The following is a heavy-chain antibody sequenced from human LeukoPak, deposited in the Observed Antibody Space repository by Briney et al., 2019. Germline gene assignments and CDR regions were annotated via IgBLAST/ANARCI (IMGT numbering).Heavy chain of an antibody. CDR2: IYYSGST. Sequence: PSETLSLTCTVSGGSISSSSYYWGWIRQPPGKGLEWIGSIYYSGSTYYNPSLKGRVTISVDTSKNQFSLKLSSVTAADTAVYYCATTGKHYYGSGSYFRTYAFDIWGKGTMVTVSS. CDR1: GGSISSSSYY. J-gene: IGHJ3*02. CDR3: ATTGKHYYGSGSYFRTYAFDI. D-gene: IGHD3-10*01. V-gene: IGHV4-39*01.